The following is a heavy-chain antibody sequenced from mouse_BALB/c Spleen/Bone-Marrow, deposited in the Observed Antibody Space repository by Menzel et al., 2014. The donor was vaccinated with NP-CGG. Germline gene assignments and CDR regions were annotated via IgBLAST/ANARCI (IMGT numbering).Heavy chain of an antibody. Sequence: EVMLVESGGGLVQPKGSLKLSCAASGFTFNTYAMNWVRQAPGKGLEWVARIRSKSNNYATYYADSVKDRFTIPRDDSQSMLYLQMNNLKTEDTAMYYCVRQVITTVSYAMDYWGQGTSVTVSS. CDR3: VRQVITTVSYAMDY. CDR2: IRSKSNNYAT. J-gene: IGHJ4*01. V-gene: IGHV10-1*02. CDR1: GFTFNTYA. D-gene: IGHD1-1*01.